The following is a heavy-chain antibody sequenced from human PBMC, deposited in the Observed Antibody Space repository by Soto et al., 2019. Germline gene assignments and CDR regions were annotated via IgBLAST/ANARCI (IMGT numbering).Heavy chain of an antibody. CDR1: GCSXSNYG. CDR2: IIAYNGNT. J-gene: IGHJ4*02. CDR3: ARDYYASSGRYFDY. D-gene: IGHD3-22*01. Sequence: NVSSGASGCSXSNYGFGLVRQGHGQGLEWMGWIIAYNGNTKYAQKLQGRVTMTTDTSTSTAYMELRSLRPHDPAVSYCARDYYASSGRYFDYCGQATLGTVSS. V-gene: IGHV1-18*01.